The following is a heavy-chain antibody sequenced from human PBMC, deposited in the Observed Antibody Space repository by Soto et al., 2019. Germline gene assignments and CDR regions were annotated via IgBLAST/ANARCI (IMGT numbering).Heavy chain of an antibody. CDR2: IYWDDDK. J-gene: IGHJ4*02. D-gene: IGHD6-19*01. CDR1: GFSLSTSGVG. CDR3: AHLSPGIGVACEVYYFAY. Sequence: SGPTLVNPTQTLTLTCTFSGFSLSTSGVGVGWIRQPPGKALEWLALIYWDDDKRYSPSLKSRLTITKDTSKNQVVLTMTNMDPLHTATYYYAHLSPGIGVACEVYYFAYWGQGTLVTVSS. V-gene: IGHV2-5*02.